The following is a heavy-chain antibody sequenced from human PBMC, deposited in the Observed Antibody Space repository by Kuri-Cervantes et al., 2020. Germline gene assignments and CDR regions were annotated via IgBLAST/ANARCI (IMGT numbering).Heavy chain of an antibody. CDR2: IYYTGST. Sequence: SETLSLTCTVSGGTISGYYWSWIRQPPGKGLEWIAYIYYTGSTNYNPSLKSRVTISVDTSKNQFSLKLSSVTAADTAVYYCARGLTWGIQKDYWGQGTLVTVSS. CDR1: GGTISGYY. J-gene: IGHJ4*02. V-gene: IGHV4-59*12. CDR3: ARGLTWGIQKDY. D-gene: IGHD5-18*01.